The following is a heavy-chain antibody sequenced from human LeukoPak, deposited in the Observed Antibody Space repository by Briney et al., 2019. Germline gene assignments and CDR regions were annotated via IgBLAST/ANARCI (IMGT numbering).Heavy chain of an antibody. Sequence: AGGSLRLSCATSGFTFGSYAMTWVRQAPGKGLEWVSGITGIDGSTYYADSVKGRFTISRDNSKNTLYLQMNSLRAEDTAVYYCARDRYSWYFDLWGRGTLVTVSS. J-gene: IGHJ2*01. V-gene: IGHV3-23*01. CDR3: ARDRYSWYFDL. D-gene: IGHD2-15*01. CDR2: ITGIDGST. CDR1: GFTFGSYA.